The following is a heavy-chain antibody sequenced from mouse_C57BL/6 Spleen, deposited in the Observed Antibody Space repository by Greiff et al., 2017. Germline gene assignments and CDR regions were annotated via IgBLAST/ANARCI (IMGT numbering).Heavy chain of an antibody. Sequence: QVQLQQPGAELVKPGASVQLSCKASGYTFTSYWMHWVKQRPGRGLEWIGRIDPNSGGTKYNEKFKSKATLTVDKPSSTAYMQLSSLTSEDSAVYYCASLYYSNYYFDYWGQGTTLTVSS. CDR3: ASLYYSNYYFDY. J-gene: IGHJ2*01. D-gene: IGHD2-5*01. CDR1: GYTFTSYW. CDR2: IDPNSGGT. V-gene: IGHV1-72*01.